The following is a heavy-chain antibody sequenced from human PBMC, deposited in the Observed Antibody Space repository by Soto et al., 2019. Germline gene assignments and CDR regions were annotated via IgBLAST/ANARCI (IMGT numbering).Heavy chain of an antibody. CDR1: GFTFRYFA. D-gene: IGHD2-21*01. CDR2: INDSGGKT. CDR3: AKGRGDSREKGFED. Sequence: EVHLLESGGGLVQPGGSLRLSCAASGFTFRYFAMSWVRQAPGKGLEWVSTINDSGGKTHYADSVKGRFTMSRDNSKDTLFSQLNSLKAEDTAIYYRAKGRGDSREKGFEDWGQGTLVTVSS. V-gene: IGHV3-23*01. J-gene: IGHJ4*02.